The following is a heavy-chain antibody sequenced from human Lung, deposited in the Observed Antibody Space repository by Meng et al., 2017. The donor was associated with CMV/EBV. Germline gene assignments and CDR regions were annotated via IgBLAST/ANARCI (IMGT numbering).Heavy chain of an antibody. CDR1: GFSFSSYW. V-gene: IGHV3-74*01. CDR3: ARDVMGWFDP. CDR2: INSGGTTT. Sequence: DVQLVESGGGLVQPGESLRLSCVASGFSFSSYWMHWVRQSPGKGLVWVARINSGGTTTTYADSVKGRFTISRDNAKNTPYLQMNSLRGEDTAVYYCARDVMGWFDPWGQGALVTVSS. D-gene: IGHD2-8*01. J-gene: IGHJ5*02.